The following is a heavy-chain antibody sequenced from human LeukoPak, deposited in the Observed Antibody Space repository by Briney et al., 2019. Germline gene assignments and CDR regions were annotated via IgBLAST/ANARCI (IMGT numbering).Heavy chain of an antibody. J-gene: IGHJ4*02. CDR3: ARHFYGYFDS. V-gene: IGHV3-7*01. D-gene: IGHD2/OR15-2a*01. Sequence: PGGSLRLSCAASGFNFSSYSMNWVRQAPGKGLEWVANIMQDGDAKYFVDSVKGRFTFSRDNAKNSLYLQVNSLRVEDTGVYYCARHFYGYFDSWGQGTLVTVSS. CDR2: IMQDGDAK. CDR1: GFNFSSYS.